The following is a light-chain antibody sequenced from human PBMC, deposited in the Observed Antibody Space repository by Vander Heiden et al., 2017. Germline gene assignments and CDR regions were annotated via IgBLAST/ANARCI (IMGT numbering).Light chain of an antibody. CDR1: SSDVGGYNL. CDR2: EVS. CDR3: SSYTTSSTVV. J-gene: IGLJ3*02. V-gene: IGLV2-14*01. Sequence: QYALSVHPAVPRFPGQSITLSCTGTSSDVGGYNLVSWSQQHPGKAPKLIIYEVSNRPSGVSNRFSGSKSGNTASLTISGRQAEDESDYYFSSYTTSSTVVFGGGTKLTVL.